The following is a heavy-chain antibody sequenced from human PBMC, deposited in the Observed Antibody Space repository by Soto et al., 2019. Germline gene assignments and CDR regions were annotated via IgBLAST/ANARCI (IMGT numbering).Heavy chain of an antibody. CDR2: ISYDGSNK. V-gene: IGHV3-30*18. CDR3: AKDLTGVVIIGDYYYGMDV. Sequence: QVQLVESGGGVVQPGRSLRLSCAASGFTFSSYGMHWVRQAPGKGLEWVAVISYDGSNKYYADSVKGRFTISRDNSKNTLYLQMNSVRAEDTAVYYCAKDLTGVVIIGDYYYGMDVWGQGTTVTVSS. D-gene: IGHD3-3*01. J-gene: IGHJ6*02. CDR1: GFTFSSYG.